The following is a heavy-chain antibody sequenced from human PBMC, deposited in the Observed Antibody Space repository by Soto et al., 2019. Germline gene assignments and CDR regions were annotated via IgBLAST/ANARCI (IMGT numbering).Heavy chain of an antibody. V-gene: IGHV5-10-1*01. CDR3: ARRDIAARRAYYYGMDV. Sequence: GESLKISCKGSGYSFTSYWISWVRQMPGKGLEWVGRIDPSDSYTNYSPSFQGHVTISADKSISTAYLQWSSLKASDTAMYYCARRDIAARRAYYYGMDVWGQGTTVTVSS. D-gene: IGHD6-6*01. J-gene: IGHJ6*02. CDR2: IDPSDSYT. CDR1: GYSFTSYW.